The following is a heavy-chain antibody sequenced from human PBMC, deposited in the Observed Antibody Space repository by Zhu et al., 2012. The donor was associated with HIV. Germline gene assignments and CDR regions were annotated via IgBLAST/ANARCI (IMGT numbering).Heavy chain of an antibody. CDR2: IHHSGSS. D-gene: IGHD5-24*01. J-gene: IGHJ6*02. Sequence: QVQLQESGPGLVKPSETLSLTCNVSSGSIRSHYWSWIRQPPGKGLEWIGDIHHSGSSNYNPSLKSRGTMSIDPSKNQFSLKLKSVTAADTAVYYCARSCQRWLQYYHYGMDVWGQGATVTVSS. V-gene: IGHV4-59*11. CDR1: SGSIRSHY. CDR3: ARSCQRWLQYYHYGMDV.